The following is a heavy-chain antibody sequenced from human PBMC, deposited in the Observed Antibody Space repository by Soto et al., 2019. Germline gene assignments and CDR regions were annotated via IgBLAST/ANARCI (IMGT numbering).Heavy chain of an antibody. CDR2: IYYSGST. Sequence: PSETLSLTCTVSGGSMSSYYWSWIRQPPGKGLEWIGYIYYSGSTNYNPSLKSRVTISVDTSKNQFSLKLSSVTAADTAVYYCARGSSSHHYYYYGMDVWGQGTTVTVSS. CDR1: GGSMSSYY. J-gene: IGHJ6*02. D-gene: IGHD6-6*01. CDR3: ARGSSSHHYYYYGMDV. V-gene: IGHV4-59*01.